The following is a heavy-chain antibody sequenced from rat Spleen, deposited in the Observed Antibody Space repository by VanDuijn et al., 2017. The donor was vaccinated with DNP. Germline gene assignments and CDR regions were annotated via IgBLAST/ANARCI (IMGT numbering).Heavy chain of an antibody. D-gene: IGHD4-3*01. V-gene: IGHV2-6*01. CDR2: ISSGGIT. J-gene: IGHJ4*01. Sequence: QVQLKESGPGLVQPSQTLSLTCTVSGLSLTSNSVTWVRQPPGKGLEWIAAISSGGITYYNSPLKSRLSISRDTSKSQVFLKMNSLQTEDIATYYCARGVRVRGTGVMDAWGQGASVTVSS. CDR1: GLSLTSNS. CDR3: ARGVRVRGTGVMDA.